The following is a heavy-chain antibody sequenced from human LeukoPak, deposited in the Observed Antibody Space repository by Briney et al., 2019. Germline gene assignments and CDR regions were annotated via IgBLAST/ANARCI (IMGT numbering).Heavy chain of an antibody. CDR3: ARDLTTPPYNWFDP. CDR2: IYYSGST. D-gene: IGHD4/OR15-4a*01. V-gene: IGHV4-59*08. CDR1: GGSISSYY. Sequence: PSETLSLTCTVSGGSISSYYWSWIPQPPGKGLEWIGYIYYSGSTTYNPSLKSRVTISVDTSKNQFSLKLSSVTAADTAVYYCARDLTTPPYNWFDPWGQGILVTVSS. J-gene: IGHJ5*02.